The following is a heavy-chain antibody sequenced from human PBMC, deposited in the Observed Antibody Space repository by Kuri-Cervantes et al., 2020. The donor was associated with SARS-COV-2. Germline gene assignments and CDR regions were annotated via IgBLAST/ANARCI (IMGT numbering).Heavy chain of an antibody. V-gene: IGHV4-34*01. CDR2: INHNGST. CDR1: GGSFSGYY. CDR3: ATGYCSSTSCYPMDWFDP. D-gene: IGHD2-2*01. J-gene: IGHJ5*02. Sequence: SETLSLTCAVYGGSFSGYYWSWIRQPPGKGLEWIGEINHNGSTNYNPSLKSRVTISVDTSKNQFSLKLSSVTAADTAVYYCATGYCSSTSCYPMDWFDPWGQGTLVTVSS.